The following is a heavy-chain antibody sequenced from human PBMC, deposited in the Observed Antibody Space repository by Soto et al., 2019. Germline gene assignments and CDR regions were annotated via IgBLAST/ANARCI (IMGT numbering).Heavy chain of an antibody. CDR2: IIPIFGTA. Sequence: GASGKVSCKASGGTFSSYAISWVRQAPGQGLEWMGGIIPIFGTANYAQKFQGRVTITADESTSTAYMELSSLRSEDTAVYYCARDRAIITGTTQFRFDYWGQGTLVTSPQ. CDR1: GGTFSSYA. D-gene: IGHD1-7*01. V-gene: IGHV1-69*13. J-gene: IGHJ4*02. CDR3: ARDRAIITGTTQFRFDY.